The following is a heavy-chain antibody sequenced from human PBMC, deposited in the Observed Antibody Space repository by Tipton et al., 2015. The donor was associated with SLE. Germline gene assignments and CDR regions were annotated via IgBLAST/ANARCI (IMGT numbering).Heavy chain of an antibody. J-gene: IGHJ6*03. D-gene: IGHD1-26*01. CDR2: IIPVFGTA. Sequence: QSGAEVKKPGSSVKVPCEASGGTFRNYIISWVRQAPGQGLEWMGEIIPVFGTANYAQKFQGRVSITTDESTNTAYMELSGLRSEDTAIEYCAVKWERTMSTRGYYYMDVWGKWTTVTVSS. CDR1: GGTFRNYI. V-gene: IGHV1-69*05. CDR3: AVKWERTMSTRGYYYMDV.